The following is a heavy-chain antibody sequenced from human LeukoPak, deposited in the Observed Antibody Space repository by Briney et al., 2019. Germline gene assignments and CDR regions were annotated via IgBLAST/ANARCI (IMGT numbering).Heavy chain of an antibody. D-gene: IGHD6-19*01. V-gene: IGHV3-30-3*01. CDR3: ARDRGAVAGRGNWFDP. Sequence: PGGSLRLSCAASGFTFSSYAMHWVRQAPGKGLEWVAVISYDGSNKYYADSVKGRFTISRDNSKNTLYLQMNSLRAEDTAVYYCARDRGAVAGRGNWFDPWGQGTPVTVSS. J-gene: IGHJ5*02. CDR2: ISYDGSNK. CDR1: GFTFSSYA.